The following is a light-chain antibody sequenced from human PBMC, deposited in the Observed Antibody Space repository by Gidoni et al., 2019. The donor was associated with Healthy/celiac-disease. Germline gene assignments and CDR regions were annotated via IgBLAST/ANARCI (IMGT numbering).Light chain of an antibody. J-gene: IGKJ1*01. CDR2: GAS. Sequence: EIVLTQSPGTLSLSPGERATLSCRASQRVSSSYLAWYQQKPGQAPRLLIYGASSRATGIPDRFSGSGSGTDFTLTISRLEPEDFAVYYCQQYGSSLWTFXXXTKVEIK. CDR3: QQYGSSLWT. V-gene: IGKV3-20*01. CDR1: QRVSSSY.